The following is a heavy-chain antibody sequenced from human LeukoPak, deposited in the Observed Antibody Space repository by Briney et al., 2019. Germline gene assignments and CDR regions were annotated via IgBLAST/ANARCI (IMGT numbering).Heavy chain of an antibody. J-gene: IGHJ4*02. CDR1: GYSFTSYW. Sequence: GESLKISCKGSGYSFTSYWIGWVRQMPGKGLEWMGIIYPGDSDTRYSPSFQGQVTIPADKSISTAYLQWSSLKASDTAMYYCARHELFYYDSSGYSYYFDYWGQGTLVTVSS. CDR3: ARHELFYYDSSGYSYYFDY. V-gene: IGHV5-51*01. D-gene: IGHD3-22*01. CDR2: IYPGDSDT.